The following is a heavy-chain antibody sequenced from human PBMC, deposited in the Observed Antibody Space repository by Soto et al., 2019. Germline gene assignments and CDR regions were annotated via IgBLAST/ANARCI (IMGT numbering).Heavy chain of an antibody. Sequence: QVQLQESGPGLVKPSQTLSITCTVSGGSIGSGDYYWSWIRQHPGKGLEWIGYIYYSGDTYYNPSLQSRVTISVDTPKNQFSLKLTSVTAADTAVYYCAREVSPNRRGWYTGLVRWFDSWGQGTLVTVSS. CDR1: GGSIGSGDYY. V-gene: IGHV4-31*03. CDR2: IYYSGDT. J-gene: IGHJ5*01. D-gene: IGHD6-19*01. CDR3: AREVSPNRRGWYTGLVRWFDS.